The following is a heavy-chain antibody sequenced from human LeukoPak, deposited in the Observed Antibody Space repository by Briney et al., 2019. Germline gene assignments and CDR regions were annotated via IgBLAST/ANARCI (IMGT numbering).Heavy chain of an antibody. D-gene: IGHD2-15*01. V-gene: IGHV3-23*01. CDR2: ISRSGANT. CDR1: GFTFSSHA. CDR3: TSFPRADTRDIVFDF. Sequence: PRGSLRLSCAASGFTFSSHAMTWVRQAPGKGLEWVSVISRSGANTDYADSVKGRFTISRDNSRNTVYLQMNSLRAEDTAVYYCTSFPRADTRDIVFDFWGQGALVTV. J-gene: IGHJ4*02.